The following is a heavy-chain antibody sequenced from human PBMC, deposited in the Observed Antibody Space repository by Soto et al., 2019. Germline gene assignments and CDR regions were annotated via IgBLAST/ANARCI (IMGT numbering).Heavy chain of an antibody. CDR3: AKYSSYYYYYMDV. J-gene: IGHJ6*03. CDR2: ISGSGGST. D-gene: IGHD6-13*01. CDR1: GFTFSSYA. V-gene: IGHV3-23*01. Sequence: SLRLSCAASGFTFSSYAMSWVRQAPGKGLEWVSAISGSGGSTYYADSVKGRFTISRDNSKNTLYLQMNSLRAEDTAVYYCAKYSSYYYYYMDVWGKGTTVTVSS.